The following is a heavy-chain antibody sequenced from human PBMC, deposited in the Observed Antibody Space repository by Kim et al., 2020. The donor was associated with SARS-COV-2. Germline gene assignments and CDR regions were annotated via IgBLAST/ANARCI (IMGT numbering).Heavy chain of an antibody. CDR3: ARDPTQDNWNDGWFDP. V-gene: IGHV1-46*01. J-gene: IGHJ5*02. Sequence: KCQGRVTMTRDTSTSTVYMELSSLRSEDTAVYYCARDPTQDNWNDGWFDPWGQGTLVTVSS. D-gene: IGHD1-1*01.